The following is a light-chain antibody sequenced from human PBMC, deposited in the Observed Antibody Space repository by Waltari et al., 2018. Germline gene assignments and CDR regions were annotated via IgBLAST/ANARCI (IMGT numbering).Light chain of an antibody. V-gene: IGLV2-23*01. CDR2: GAT. J-gene: IGLJ2*01. CDR1: SDVGNYHL. CDR3: CTFTSSGTWV. Sequence: QSALTQPASVSGSPGQSITISRTSDVGNYHLVSWYQQRPGTAPKLKIYGATKRPSGVSDRFSGSKSVNTASLTISGLQAEDEADYYCCTFTSSGTWVFGGGTKLTVL.